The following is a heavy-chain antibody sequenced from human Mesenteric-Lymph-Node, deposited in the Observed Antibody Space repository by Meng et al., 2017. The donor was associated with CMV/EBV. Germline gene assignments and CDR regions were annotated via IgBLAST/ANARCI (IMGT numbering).Heavy chain of an antibody. J-gene: IGHJ4*02. V-gene: IGHV4-34*01. Sequence: VKLHQWGAGLLKPSESLSVTCVVYGGSFSGYYWNWIRQSPEKGLEWIGEINHSGSTTYNPSFTSRIIISVDTSTNQISLNMSSVTAADTAVYYCARGSSYDILTGYFDYWGQGALVTVSS. CDR2: INHSGST. D-gene: IGHD3-9*01. CDR3: ARGSSYDILTGYFDY. CDR1: GGSFSGYY.